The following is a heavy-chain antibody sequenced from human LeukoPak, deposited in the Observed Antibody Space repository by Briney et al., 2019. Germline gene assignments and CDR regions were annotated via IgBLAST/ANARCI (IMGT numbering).Heavy chain of an antibody. D-gene: IGHD3-16*01. J-gene: IGHJ4*02. V-gene: IGHV1-69*04. CDR2: IIPILGIA. CDR1: GGTFSSYA. Sequence: ASVKVSCKASGGTFSSYAISWVRQAPGQGLEWMGRIIPILGIANYAQKFQGRVTITADKSTSTAYMELSSLRSEDTAVYYCARGYYDYVWGSRSPLDYWGQGTLVTVSS. CDR3: ARGYYDYVWGSRSPLDY.